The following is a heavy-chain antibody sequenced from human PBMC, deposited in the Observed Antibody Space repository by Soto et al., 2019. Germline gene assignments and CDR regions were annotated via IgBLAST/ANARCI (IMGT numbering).Heavy chain of an antibody. CDR3: ARFSSSGLYYYFGMDV. J-gene: IGHJ6*02. V-gene: IGHV4-4*02. Sequence: PSETLSLTCAVSGFSIRNNNWWTWIRQPPGKGLEWVGDIYHTGITNYSQSLKSRVAISVDNSKNQFSLRLTSVTAADTAVYYCARFSSSGLYYYFGMDVWGQGTTVTGSS. D-gene: IGHD6-13*01. CDR2: IYHTGIT. CDR1: GFSIRNNNW.